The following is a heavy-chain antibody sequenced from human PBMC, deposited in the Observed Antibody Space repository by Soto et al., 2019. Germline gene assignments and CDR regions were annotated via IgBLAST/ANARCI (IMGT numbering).Heavy chain of an antibody. CDR2: ISYDGNNK. CDR1: GFTFSSYG. J-gene: IGHJ6*02. D-gene: IGHD3-3*01. Sequence: PGGSLRLSCGASGFTFSSYGMHWVRQAPVRGLEWVAFISYDGNNKQYADSAKGRFTISRHNSKNTLYLQMNSLRAEDTALYFFAKVWRWEQPNYGMNFWAPGTTVPVSS. CDR3: AKVWRWEQPNYGMNF. V-gene: IGHV3-30*18.